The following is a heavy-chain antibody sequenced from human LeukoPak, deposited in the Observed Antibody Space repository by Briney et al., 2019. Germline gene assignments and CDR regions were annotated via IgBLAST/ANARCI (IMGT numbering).Heavy chain of an antibody. CDR1: GFTFSTYD. V-gene: IGHV3-23*01. J-gene: IGHJ4*02. Sequence: GGSLRLSCTASGFTFSTYDMSWVRQAPGKGLEWVSAISGSGGSTYYADSVKGRFTISRDNSKNTLYLQMNSLRAEDTAVYYCANGITIFGVVSPADYWGQGTLVTVSS. CDR2: ISGSGGST. CDR3: ANGITIFGVVSPADY. D-gene: IGHD3-3*01.